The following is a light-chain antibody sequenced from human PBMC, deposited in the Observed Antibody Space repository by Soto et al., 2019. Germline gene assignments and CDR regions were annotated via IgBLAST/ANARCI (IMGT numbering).Light chain of an antibody. CDR3: QQYNYWPRT. V-gene: IGKV3-15*01. CDR1: QSVNSD. Sequence: EIVMTQSPATLSVSPGERATLSCRASQSVNSDLAWYQQRPGQAPRLLTFGAFTRATGIPTRFSGGGSGTEFTLTISSLQSEDFAVYYCQQYNYWPRTFGQGTK. CDR2: GAF. J-gene: IGKJ1*01.